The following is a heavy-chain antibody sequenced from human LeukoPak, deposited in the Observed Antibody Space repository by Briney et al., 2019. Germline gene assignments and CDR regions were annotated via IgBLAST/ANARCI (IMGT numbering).Heavy chain of an antibody. J-gene: IGHJ4*02. CDR1: GYTFSGYY. CDR2: INPDSGGT. D-gene: IGHD6-13*01. V-gene: IGHV1-2*02. Sequence: ASVNVSCKASGYTFSGYYIHWVRQAPGQGLEWMGWINPDSGGTKYAQKFQGRVTMTRDTSISTAFMEMSRLRSDDTAVYYCARGRGSWSLDYWGQGTLVTVSS. CDR3: ARGRGSWSLDY.